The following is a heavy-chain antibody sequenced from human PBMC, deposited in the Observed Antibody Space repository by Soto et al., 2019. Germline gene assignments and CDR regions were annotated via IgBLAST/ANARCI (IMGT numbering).Heavy chain of an antibody. Sequence: GGSLRLSCAASGFTVSSNYMSWVRQAPGKGLEWVSVIYSGGSTYYADSVKGRFTISRHNSKNTLYLQMNSLRAEDTAVYYCARVGPYSSSWHHYFDYWGQGTLVTVSS. CDR1: GFTVSSNY. CDR2: IYSGGST. J-gene: IGHJ4*02. D-gene: IGHD6-13*01. V-gene: IGHV3-53*04. CDR3: ARVGPYSSSWHHYFDY.